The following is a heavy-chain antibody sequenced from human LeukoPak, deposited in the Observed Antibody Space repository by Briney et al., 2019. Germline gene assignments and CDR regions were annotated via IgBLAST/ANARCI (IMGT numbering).Heavy chain of an antibody. D-gene: IGHD4-17*01. Sequence: PSQTLTLTCTVSGGSISSGDYYWSWIRQPPGKGLEWIGYIYYSGSTYYNPSLKSRVTISVDTSKNQFSLKLGSVTAADTAVYYCASREGDYLHAFDIWRQGTMVTVSS. V-gene: IGHV4-30-4*01. CDR2: IYYSGST. CDR1: GGSISSGDYY. J-gene: IGHJ3*02. CDR3: ASREGDYLHAFDI.